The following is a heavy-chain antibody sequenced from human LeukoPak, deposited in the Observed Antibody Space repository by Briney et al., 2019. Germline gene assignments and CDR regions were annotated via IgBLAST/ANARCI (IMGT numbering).Heavy chain of an antibody. CDR1: GGSISSYY. J-gene: IGHJ5*02. CDR2: IYYSGST. CDR3: ARDLDRPGWFDP. V-gene: IGHV4-59*01. D-gene: IGHD2-2*03. Sequence: SETLSLTCTVPGGSISSYYWSWIRQPPGKGLEWIGYIYYSGSTNYNPSLKSRVTISVDTSKNQFSLKLSSVTAADTAVYYCARDLDRPGWFDPWGQGTLVTVSS.